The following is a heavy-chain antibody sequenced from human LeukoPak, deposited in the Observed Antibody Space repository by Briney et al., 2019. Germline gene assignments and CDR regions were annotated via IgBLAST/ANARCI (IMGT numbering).Heavy chain of an antibody. CDR1: GESFSGYY. D-gene: IGHD3-3*01. Sequence: SETLSLTCAVYGESFSGYYWSWIRQPPGKGLEWIGEINHSGSTNYNPSLKSRVTISVDTSKNQFSLKVSSVTAADTAVYYCARGPLRSGYYRPNWFDPWGQGTLVTVSS. J-gene: IGHJ5*02. CDR2: INHSGST. V-gene: IGHV4-34*01. CDR3: ARGPLRSGYYRPNWFDP.